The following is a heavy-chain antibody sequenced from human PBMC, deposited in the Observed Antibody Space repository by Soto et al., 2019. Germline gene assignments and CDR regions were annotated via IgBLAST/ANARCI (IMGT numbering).Heavy chain of an antibody. J-gene: IGHJ4*02. CDR2: IYHSGST. CDR3: ARDNGGGDYYDSSGPTYYFDY. D-gene: IGHD3-22*01. V-gene: IGHV4-30-2*01. CDR1: GGSISSGGYS. Sequence: PSETLSLTCAVSGGSISSGGYSWSWIRQPPGKGLEWIGYIYHSGSTYYNPSLKSRVTISVDRSKNQFSLKLSSVTAADTAVYYCARDNGGGDYYDSSGPTYYFDYWGQGTLVTVSS.